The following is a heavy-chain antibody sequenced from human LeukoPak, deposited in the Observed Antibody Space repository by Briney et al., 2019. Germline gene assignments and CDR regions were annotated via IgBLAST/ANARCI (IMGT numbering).Heavy chain of an antibody. Sequence: SETLSLTCTVSGGSISSSSYYWGWIRQPPGKGLEWIGSIYYSGSTYYNPSLKSRVTISVDTSKNQFSLKLSSVTAADTAVYYCVRFLGSGSYYNVGDAFDIWGQGTMVTVSS. CDR3: VRFLGSGSYYNVGDAFDI. CDR2: IYYSGST. CDR1: GGSISSSSYY. V-gene: IGHV4-39*07. J-gene: IGHJ3*02. D-gene: IGHD3-10*02.